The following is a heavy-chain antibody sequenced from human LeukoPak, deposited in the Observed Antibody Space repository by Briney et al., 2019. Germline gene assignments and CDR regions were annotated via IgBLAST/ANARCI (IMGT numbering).Heavy chain of an antibody. CDR1: GGSFSGYY. CDR3: ARDASGSYYNWFDP. V-gene: IGHV4-34*01. D-gene: IGHD3-10*01. J-gene: IGHJ5*02. Sequence: SETLSLTCAVYGGSFSGYYWSWIRQPPGKGLEWIGEINHSGSTNYNPSLKSRVTISVDTSKNQFSLKLSSVTAADTAVYYCARDASGSYYNWFDPWGQGILVTVSS. CDR2: INHSGST.